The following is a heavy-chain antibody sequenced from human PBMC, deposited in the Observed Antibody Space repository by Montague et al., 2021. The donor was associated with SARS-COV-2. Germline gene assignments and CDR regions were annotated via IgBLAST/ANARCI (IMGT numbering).Heavy chain of an antibody. CDR2: TYYRSKWYY. CDR1: GDSVPSNSAA. Sequence: CAISGDSVPSNSAAWNWIRQSPSRGLEWLGRTYYRSKWYYEYAVSLKSRITINPDTSKNQFSLQVKSMTPEDTAVYYCALAVAGRGGYDYWGQGTLVTVSS. V-gene: IGHV6-1*01. D-gene: IGHD6-19*01. J-gene: IGHJ4*02. CDR3: ALAVAGRGGYDY.